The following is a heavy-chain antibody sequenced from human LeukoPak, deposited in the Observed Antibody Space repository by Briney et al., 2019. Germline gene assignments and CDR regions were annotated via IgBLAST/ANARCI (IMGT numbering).Heavy chain of an antibody. V-gene: IGHV3-23*01. D-gene: IGHD3-9*01. Sequence: PGGSQRLSCAASGFAFSNYVMSWVRQAPGKGLEWVSAISGSGGSTYYADSVKGRFTISRDNSKNTLYLQMNSLRAEDTAVYYCAKDLVAYYDILTGSMETGFDYWGQGTLVTVSS. CDR2: ISGSGGST. CDR3: AKDLVAYYDILTGSMETGFDY. CDR1: GFAFSNYV. J-gene: IGHJ4*02.